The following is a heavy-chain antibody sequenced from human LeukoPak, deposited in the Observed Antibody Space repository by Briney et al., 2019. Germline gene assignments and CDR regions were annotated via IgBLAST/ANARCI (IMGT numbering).Heavy chain of an antibody. J-gene: IGHJ4*02. D-gene: IGHD1-26*01. V-gene: IGHV4-31*03. Sequence: SQTLSLTCTVSGGSVSSGGYYWSWIRQHPGKGLEWIGYIYYSGSTYYNPSLKSRVTISVDTSKNQFSLKLSSVTAADTAVYYCARRPSLGVFDYWGQGTLVTVSS. CDR1: GGSVSSGGYY. CDR2: IYYSGST. CDR3: ARRPSLGVFDY.